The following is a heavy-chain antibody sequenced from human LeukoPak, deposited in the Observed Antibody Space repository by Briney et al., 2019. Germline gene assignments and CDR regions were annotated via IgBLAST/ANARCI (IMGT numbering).Heavy chain of an antibody. CDR3: ASLSSGSAFDM. D-gene: IGHD3-22*01. CDR2: MYTSGST. CDR1: GGSISSYY. J-gene: IGHJ3*02. V-gene: IGHV4-4*07. Sequence: SETLSLTCSVPGGSISSYYWSWVRQPAGKGLEWIGRMYTSGSTNYNPSLTSRVTMSLDTSKNQSSLQLSSVTAADTAVYYCASLSSGSAFDMWGQGTMVTVSS.